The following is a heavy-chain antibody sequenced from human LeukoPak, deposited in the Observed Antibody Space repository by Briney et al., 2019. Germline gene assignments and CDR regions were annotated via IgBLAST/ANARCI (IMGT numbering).Heavy chain of an antibody. J-gene: IGHJ3*02. D-gene: IGHD3-10*01. V-gene: IGHV4-59*01. Sequence: SETLSLTCTVSGGSISSYYWGWIRQPPGKGLEWIGYIYYSGSTSYNPSLKSRVTISVDTSKNQFSLKLRSVTAADTAVYYCARRTGSGSYYKELLAFDIWGQGTMVTVSS. CDR3: ARRTGSGSYYKELLAFDI. CDR1: GGSISSYY. CDR2: IYYSGST.